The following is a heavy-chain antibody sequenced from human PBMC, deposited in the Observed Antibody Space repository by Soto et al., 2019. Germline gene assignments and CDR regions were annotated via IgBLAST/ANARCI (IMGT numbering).Heavy chain of an antibody. CDR2: VYYSGST. J-gene: IGHJ6*02. Sequence: QLQLQESGPGLVKPSETLSLTCTVSGGSISSSSHYWGWIRQPPGEGLEWIGSVYYSGSTYYNPSLKSRVSVLVDTSRNQFSLKLSSVTAADTAVYYCARQNTVACIHYYYGMDVWGQGTTVTVSS. V-gene: IGHV4-39*01. CDR1: GGSISSSSHY. CDR3: ARQNTVACIHYYYGMDV. D-gene: IGHD5-12*01.